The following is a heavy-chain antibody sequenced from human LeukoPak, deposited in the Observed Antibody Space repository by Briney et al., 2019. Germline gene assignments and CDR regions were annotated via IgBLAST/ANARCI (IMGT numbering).Heavy chain of an antibody. CDR1: GFTFSDYP. Sequence: PGRSLRLSCAASGFTFSDYPMDWDRQSPGKGLEWVAIISSDGSNKYYADSVKGRFTISRDNSKNTLYLQMSSLRAEDTAVYYCARETLGWFDPWGQGTLVTVSS. V-gene: IGHV3-30-3*01. CDR2: ISSDGSNK. J-gene: IGHJ5*02. CDR3: ARETLGWFDP.